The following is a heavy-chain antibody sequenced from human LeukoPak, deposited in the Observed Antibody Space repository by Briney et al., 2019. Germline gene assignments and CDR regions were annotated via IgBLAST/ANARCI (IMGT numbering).Heavy chain of an antibody. J-gene: IGHJ3*02. D-gene: IGHD2-15*01. CDR2: IYYSGST. CDR3: ARAWVADAFDI. Sequence: SETLSLTCTVSGGSISSYYWSWIRQPPGKGLEWIGYIYYSGSTNYNPSLKSRVTISVDTSKNQFSLKLSSVTAADTAVYYCARAWVADAFDIWGQGTMVTVSS. CDR1: GGSISSYY. V-gene: IGHV4-59*12.